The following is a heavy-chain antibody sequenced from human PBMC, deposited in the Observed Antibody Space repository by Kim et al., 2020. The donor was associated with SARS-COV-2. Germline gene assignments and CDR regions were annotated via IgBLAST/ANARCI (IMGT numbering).Heavy chain of an antibody. CDR2: IIPIFGTA. Sequence: SVKVSCKASGGTFSSYAISWVRQAPGQGLEWMGGIIPIFGTANYAQKFQGRVTITADESTSTAYMELSSLRSEDTAVYYCAQTYGSGSYDPDFDYWGQGTLVTVSS. CDR3: AQTYGSGSYDPDFDY. V-gene: IGHV1-69*13. J-gene: IGHJ4*02. D-gene: IGHD3-10*01. CDR1: GGTFSSYA.